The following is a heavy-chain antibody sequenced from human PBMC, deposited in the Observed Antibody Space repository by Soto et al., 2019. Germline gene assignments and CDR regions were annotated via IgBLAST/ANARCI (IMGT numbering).Heavy chain of an antibody. V-gene: IGHV3-7*01. Sequence: GGSLRLSCAASGFTFSGSWMNWVRQAPGKGLEWVANIKEDGSEKHYVDSVKGRFTIARDNAKNSLFMQMNNLMAEETAVYSCAGGRWGQDIVVVPARSYYYMDVWGKGTTVTVSS. J-gene: IGHJ6*03. D-gene: IGHD2-2*01. CDR1: GFTFSGSW. CDR2: IKEDGSEK. CDR3: AGGRWGQDIVVVPARSYYYMDV.